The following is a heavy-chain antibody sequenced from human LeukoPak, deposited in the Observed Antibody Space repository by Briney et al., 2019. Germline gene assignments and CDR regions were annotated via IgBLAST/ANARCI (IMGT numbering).Heavy chain of an antibody. V-gene: IGHV3-23*01. CDR3: AKGLYRQPEGYFDY. CDR1: GFTFSSYA. J-gene: IGHJ4*02. CDR2: ISGSGGST. D-gene: IGHD1-14*01. Sequence: PGGSLRLSCAASGFTFSSYAMSWVRQAPGKGLEWVSAISGSGGSTYYADSVKGRFTISRDNSKNTLYLQMNSLRAEDTAVCYCAKGLYRQPEGYFDYWGQGTLVTVSS.